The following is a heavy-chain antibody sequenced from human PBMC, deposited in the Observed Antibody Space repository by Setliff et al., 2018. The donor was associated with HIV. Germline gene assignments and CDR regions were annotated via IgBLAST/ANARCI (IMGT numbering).Heavy chain of an antibody. CDR2: ISGNNANT. CDR1: GYVFTDYD. V-gene: IGHV1-18*01. Sequence: ASVKVSCKASGYVFTDYDIFWVRQAPGRGLEWIGWISGNNANTNYAQKFQGRVTMTGNTSISTAYMELRSLRSDDTAVYYCARRGDSYGLDPIYYYYYYMDVWGKGTTVTVSS. J-gene: IGHJ6*03. CDR3: ARRGDSYGLDPIYYYYYYMDV. D-gene: IGHD5-18*01.